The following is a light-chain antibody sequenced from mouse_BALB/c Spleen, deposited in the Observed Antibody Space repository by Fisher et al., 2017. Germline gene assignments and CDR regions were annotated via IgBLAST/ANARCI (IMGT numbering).Light chain of an antibody. CDR3: QQWSSYPLT. V-gene: IGKV4-55*01. CDR1: SSVSY. Sequence: IVITQSPAIMSASPGEKVTMTCSASSSVSYMYWYQQKPGSSPRLLIYDTSNLASGVPVRFSGSGSGTSYSLTISRMEAEDAATYYCQQWSSYPLTFGAGTKLELK. CDR2: DTS. J-gene: IGKJ5*01.